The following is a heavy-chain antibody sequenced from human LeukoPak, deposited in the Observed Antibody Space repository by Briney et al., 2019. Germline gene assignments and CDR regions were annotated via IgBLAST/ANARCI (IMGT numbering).Heavy chain of an antibody. D-gene: IGHD2-2*03. CDR3: ARVGIGNWFDP. J-gene: IGHJ5*02. Sequence: GGSLRLSCAASGFTFSSYWMSWVRQAPGKGLEWVANIKQDGSEKYYVDSVKGRFTIPRDNAKNSLYLQMNSLRAEDTAVYYCARVGIGNWFDPWGQGTLVTVSS. CDR2: IKQDGSEK. CDR1: GFTFSSYW. V-gene: IGHV3-7*01.